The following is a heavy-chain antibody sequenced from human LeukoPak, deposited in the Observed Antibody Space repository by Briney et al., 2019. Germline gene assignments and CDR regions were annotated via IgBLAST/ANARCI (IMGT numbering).Heavy chain of an antibody. CDR2: ISAYNGNT. J-gene: IGHJ4*02. Sequence: ASVKVSCKAPGYTFTNYGFSWLRQAPGQGLEWMGWISAYNGNTNYAQKLQGRVTMTTDTSTSTAYMELRSLRSDDTAVYYCARGLVGATRLDYWGQGTLVIVSS. D-gene: IGHD1-26*01. V-gene: IGHV1-18*01. CDR3: ARGLVGATRLDY. CDR1: GYTFTNYG.